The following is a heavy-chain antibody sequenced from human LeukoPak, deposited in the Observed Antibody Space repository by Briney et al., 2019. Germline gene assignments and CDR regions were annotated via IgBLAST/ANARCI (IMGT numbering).Heavy chain of an antibody. J-gene: IGHJ4*02. CDR1: GGTFSSYA. V-gene: IGHV1-69*13. D-gene: IGHD3-9*01. Sequence: SVKVSCTASGGTFSSYAISWVRQAPGQGLEWMGRIIPIFGTANYAQKFQGRVTITSDESTSTAYMELSSLRSEDTAVYYCAIPNYDILTGPDLYYFDYWGQGTLVTVSS. CDR2: IIPIFGTA. CDR3: AIPNYDILTGPDLYYFDY.